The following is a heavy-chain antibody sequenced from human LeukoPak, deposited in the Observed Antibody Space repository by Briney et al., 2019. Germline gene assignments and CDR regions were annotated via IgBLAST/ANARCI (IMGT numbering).Heavy chain of an antibody. Sequence: ASVKVSCKASGYTFTSYAMHWVRQAPGQRLEWMGWINAGNGNTKYSQKFQGRVTITRDTSASTAYMELSSLRSEDTAVHYCARLQSVWGSYRYYDYWGQGTLVTVSS. J-gene: IGHJ4*02. D-gene: IGHD3-16*02. V-gene: IGHV1-3*01. CDR1: GYTFTSYA. CDR3: ARLQSVWGSYRYYDY. CDR2: INAGNGNT.